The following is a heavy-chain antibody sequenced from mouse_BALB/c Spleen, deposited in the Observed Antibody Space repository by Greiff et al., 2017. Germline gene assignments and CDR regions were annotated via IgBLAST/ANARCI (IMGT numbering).Heavy chain of an antibody. CDR3: ARLSYSMDY. CDR1: GYSFTGYY. J-gene: IGHJ4*01. CDR2: INPYNGAT. D-gene: IGHD2-12*01. Sequence: EVQVVESGPELVKPGASVKISCKASGYSFTGYYMHWVKQSHVKSLEWIGRINPYNGATSYNQNFKDKASLTVDKSSSTAYMELHSLTSEDSAVYYCARLSYSMDYWGQGTSVTVSS. V-gene: IGHV1-31*01.